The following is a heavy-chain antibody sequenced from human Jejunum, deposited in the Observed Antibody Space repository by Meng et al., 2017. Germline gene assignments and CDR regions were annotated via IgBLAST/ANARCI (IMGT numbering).Heavy chain of an antibody. V-gene: IGHV1-18*01. CDR3: VRGGAVAGGGDYYYFGMDA. D-gene: IGHD6-19*01. J-gene: IGHJ6*02. Sequence: ASVKVSCKTSGYTFTKYGISWVRQAPGPGLEWMGWISPYRGYTDLSENLQGRLTMTTDTSTSTAYMELRSLTSDDTAVYYCVRGGAVAGGGDYYYFGMDAWGQGTTVTVSS. CDR1: GYTFTKYG. CDR2: ISPYRGYT.